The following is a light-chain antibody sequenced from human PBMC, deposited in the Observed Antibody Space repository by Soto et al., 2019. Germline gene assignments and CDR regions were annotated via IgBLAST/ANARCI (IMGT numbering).Light chain of an antibody. V-gene: IGLV2-14*01. CDR2: DVS. Sequence: QSALTQPASVSGSPGQSITISCTGTSSDVGGYNYVSWYQQHPGKAPKLMIYDVSYRPSGVSNRFSGSKSGNTASLTISGLQAADEADYYCTSYKSSSTLEVFGGGTKLTVL. CDR3: TSYKSSSTLEV. J-gene: IGLJ2*01. CDR1: SSDVGGYNY.